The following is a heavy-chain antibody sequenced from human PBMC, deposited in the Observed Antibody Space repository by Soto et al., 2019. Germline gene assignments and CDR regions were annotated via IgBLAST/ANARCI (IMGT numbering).Heavy chain of an antibody. CDR3: ARVFGSGSYFNVPIDY. D-gene: IGHD3-10*01. J-gene: IGHJ4*02. Sequence: QVQLVESGGGVVQPGRSLRLSCAASGFTFSNYGMHWVRQAPGKGLEWVAVIWCDGTNEQYAGSVKGRFTISRDNSKNTVYLQMDSLRAEDTAVYYCARVFGSGSYFNVPIDYWGQGTLVTVSS. CDR2: IWCDGTNE. V-gene: IGHV3-33*01. CDR1: GFTFSNYG.